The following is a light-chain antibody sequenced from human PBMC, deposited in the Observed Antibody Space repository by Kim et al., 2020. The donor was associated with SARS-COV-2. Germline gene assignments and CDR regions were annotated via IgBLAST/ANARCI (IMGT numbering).Light chain of an antibody. CDR2: AAS. V-gene: IGKV1-27*01. J-gene: IGKJ1*01. CDR3: QKYDSAPWT. Sequence: ASVGDGVTITCRASQDIANYLAGYQQKPGKVPKLLVYAASALKSGVPSRFSGNRSGTDFTLTISNLQPEDVATYYCQKYDSAPWTFGQGTKVEIK. CDR1: QDIANY.